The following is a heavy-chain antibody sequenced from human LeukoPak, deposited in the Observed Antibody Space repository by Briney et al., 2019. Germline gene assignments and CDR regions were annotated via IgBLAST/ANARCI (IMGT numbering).Heavy chain of an antibody. CDR3: AKELEGCSSTSCFYYFDY. CDR2: ISGSGGST. J-gene: IGHJ4*02. V-gene: IGHV3-23*01. D-gene: IGHD2-2*01. CDR1: GFTFSRYA. Sequence: PGGSLRLSCAASGFTFSRYAMSWVRQAPGKGLEWVSAISGSGGSTYYADSVKGRFTISRDNSKNTLYLQMNSLRAVDTAVYYCAKELEGCSSTSCFYYFDYWGQGTLVTVSS.